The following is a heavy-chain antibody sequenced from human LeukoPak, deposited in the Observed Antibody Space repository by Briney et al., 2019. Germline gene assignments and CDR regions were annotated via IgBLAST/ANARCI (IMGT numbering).Heavy chain of an antibody. CDR2: ISGSGGST. CDR1: GFTFSSYA. CDR3: AKDLLWFGELSGWFDP. D-gene: IGHD3-10*01. Sequence: HSGGSLRLSCAASGFTFSSYAMSWVRQAPGKGLEWVSAISGSGGSTYYADSVKGRFTNSRDNSKNTLYLQMNSLRAEDTAVYYCAKDLLWFGELSGWFDPWGQGTLVTVSS. J-gene: IGHJ5*02. V-gene: IGHV3-23*01.